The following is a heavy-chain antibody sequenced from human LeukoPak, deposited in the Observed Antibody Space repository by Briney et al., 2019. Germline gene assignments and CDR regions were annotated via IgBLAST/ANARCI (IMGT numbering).Heavy chain of an antibody. D-gene: IGHD3-3*01. Sequence: PSETLSLTCTVSGGSISSSSYYWGWIRQPPGKGLEWIGSIYYSGSTYYNPSLKSRVTISVDTSKNQFSLKLSSVTAADTAVYYCARGWRNYDFWSGYYPIWGQGTLVTVSS. CDR2: IYYSGST. V-gene: IGHV4-39*07. CDR1: GGSISSSSYY. CDR3: ARGWRNYDFWSGYYPI. J-gene: IGHJ4*02.